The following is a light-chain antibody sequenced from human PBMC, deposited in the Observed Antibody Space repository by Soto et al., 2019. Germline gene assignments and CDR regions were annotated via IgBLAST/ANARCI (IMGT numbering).Light chain of an antibody. CDR3: ALYMGSGIMV. Sequence: VVTQESSLSVSPGGTVTLTCGLTSGSVSITSYPSWFQQTPGQAPRTLIYSTNTRSSGVPDRFSGSILGSKAALTITGAQADDESHYYCALYMGSGIMVFGGGTKLTVL. CDR1: SGSVSITSY. CDR2: STN. J-gene: IGLJ3*02. V-gene: IGLV8-61*01.